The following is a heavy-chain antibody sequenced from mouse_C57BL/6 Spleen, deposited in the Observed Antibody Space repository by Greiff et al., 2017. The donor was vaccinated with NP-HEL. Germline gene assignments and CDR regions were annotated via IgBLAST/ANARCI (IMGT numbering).Heavy chain of an antibody. CDR2: IDPSDSYT. D-gene: IGHD4-1*01. CDR1: GYTFTSYW. V-gene: IGHV1-69*01. J-gene: IGHJ1*03. Sequence: VQLQQPGAELVMPGASVKLSCKASGYTFTSYWMHWVKQRPGQGLEWIGEIDPSDSYTNYNQKFKGKSTLTVDKSSSTAYMQLSSLTSEDSAVYYCARSGTGTWYFDVWGTGTTVTVSS. CDR3: ARSGTGTWYFDV.